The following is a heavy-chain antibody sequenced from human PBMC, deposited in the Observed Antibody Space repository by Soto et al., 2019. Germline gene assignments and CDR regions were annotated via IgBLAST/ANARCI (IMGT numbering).Heavy chain of an antibody. V-gene: IGHV4-4*02. D-gene: IGHD4-17*01. CDR2: IYHSGST. CDR1: GGSISSSNW. J-gene: IGHJ5*02. Sequence: PSETLSLTCAVSGGSISSSNWWSWVRQPPGKGLEWIGEIYHSGSTNYNPSLKSRVTISVDKSKNQFSLKLISVTAADTAVFYCARTTVTSNWFDPWSQGTLVTVSS. CDR3: ARTTVTSNWFDP.